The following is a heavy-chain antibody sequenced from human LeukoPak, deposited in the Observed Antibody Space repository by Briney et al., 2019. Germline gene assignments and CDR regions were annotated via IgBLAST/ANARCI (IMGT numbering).Heavy chain of an antibody. CDR1: GFTFSSYS. V-gene: IGHV3-21*01. Sequence: PGGSLRLSCAASGFTFSSYSMNWVRQAPGKGLEWVSSISSSSSYIYYADSVKGRFTISRDNAKNSLYLQMNSLRAEDTAVYYCARADIVVVISNFDYWGREPWSPSPQ. J-gene: IGHJ4*02. D-gene: IGHD2-21*01. CDR3: ARADIVVVISNFDY. CDR2: ISSSSSYI.